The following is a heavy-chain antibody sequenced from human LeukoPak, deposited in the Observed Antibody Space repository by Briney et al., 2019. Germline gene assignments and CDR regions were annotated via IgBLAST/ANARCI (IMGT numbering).Heavy chain of an antibody. J-gene: IGHJ4*02. Sequence: PGGSLRLSCAASGFTFSSYWMHWVRQAPGKGLVWVSRINSDGSSTSYADSVKGRFTISRDNAKNTLYLQMNSLRAEDTAVYYCARGDDILTPKGYFDYWGQGTLVTVSS. CDR3: ARGDDILTPKGYFDY. CDR1: GFTFSSYW. V-gene: IGHV3-74*01. CDR2: INSDGSST. D-gene: IGHD3-9*01.